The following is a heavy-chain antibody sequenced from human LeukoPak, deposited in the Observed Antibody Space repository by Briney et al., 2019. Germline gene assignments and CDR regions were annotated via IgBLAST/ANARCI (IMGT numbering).Heavy chain of an antibody. CDR3: ARDKIVGATNFDY. CDR1: GFTFNRYW. D-gene: IGHD1-26*01. CDR2: IKQDGSEI. V-gene: IGHV3-7*03. Sequence: GGSLRLSCAASGFTFNRYWMGWVRQAPGKGPEWVANIKQDGSEIYYVDSVKGRFTISRDNAKNSLYLQMNSLRAEDTAVYYCARDKIVGATNFDYWGQGTLVTVSS. J-gene: IGHJ4*02.